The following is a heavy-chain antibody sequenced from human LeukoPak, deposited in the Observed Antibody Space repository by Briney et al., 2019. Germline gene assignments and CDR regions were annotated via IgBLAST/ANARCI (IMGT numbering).Heavy chain of an antibody. J-gene: IGHJ4*02. D-gene: IGHD3-16*02. CDR2: INHSGST. V-gene: IGHV4-34*01. CDR1: GGSFSGYY. CDR3: ARQSRYDYVWASYRPTFDY. Sequence: PSETLSLTCAVYGGSFSGYYWSWIRQPPGKGLEWIGEINHSGSTNYNPSLKSRVTISVDTSKNQFSLKLSSVTAAVTAVYYCARQSRYDYVWASYRPTFDYWGQGTLVTVSS.